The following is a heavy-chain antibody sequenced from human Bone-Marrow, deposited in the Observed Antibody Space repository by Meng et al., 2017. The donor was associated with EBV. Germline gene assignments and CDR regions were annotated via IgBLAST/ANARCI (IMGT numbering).Heavy chain of an antibody. Sequence: VRLWQSGAGVKKPGASGNVSCKASGYTVAGYHLHWVRQAPGQGLGWMGRINPNSGGTNYAQKFQGRVTMTRDTSITTAYMEVSSLTSEDTAVYYCVRGPPVGVPGPGDYWGQGTLVTVSS. CDR1: GYTVAGYH. CDR3: VRGPPVGVPGPGDY. CDR2: INPNSGGT. D-gene: IGHD2-21*01. V-gene: IGHV1-2*06. J-gene: IGHJ4*02.